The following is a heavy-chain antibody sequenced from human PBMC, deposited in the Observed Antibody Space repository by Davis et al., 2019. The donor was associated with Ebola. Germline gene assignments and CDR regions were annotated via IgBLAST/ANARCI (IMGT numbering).Heavy chain of an antibody. Sequence: GESLKISCAASGFTLNSYSMNWVRQAPGKGLEWVSSISSSSSYIYYADSVKGRFTISRDNAKNSLYLQMNSLRAEDTAVYYCVREDFYAFDIWGQGTMVTVSS. D-gene: IGHD2/OR15-2a*01. CDR2: ISSSSSYI. J-gene: IGHJ3*02. CDR3: VREDFYAFDI. CDR1: GFTLNSYS. V-gene: IGHV3-21*04.